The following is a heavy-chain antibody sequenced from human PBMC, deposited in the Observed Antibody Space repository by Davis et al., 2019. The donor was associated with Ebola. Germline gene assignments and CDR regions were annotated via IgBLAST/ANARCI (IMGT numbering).Heavy chain of an antibody. Sequence: GESLKISCAASGFTFSSYWMSWVRQAPGKGLEWVANIKQDGSEKYYVDSVKGRFTISRHNSKNTLYLQMNSLRAEDTAVYYCARFYWRSYGMDVWGQGTTVTVSS. CDR1: GFTFSSYW. V-gene: IGHV3-7*03. CDR2: IKQDGSEK. D-gene: IGHD3-3*01. CDR3: ARFYWRSYGMDV. J-gene: IGHJ6*02.